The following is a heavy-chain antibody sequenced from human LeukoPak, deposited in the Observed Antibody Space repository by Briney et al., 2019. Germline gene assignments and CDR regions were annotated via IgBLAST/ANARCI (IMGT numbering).Heavy chain of an antibody. V-gene: IGHV3-9*01. CDR2: ISWNSGSI. CDR3: AKDMNYYGSGSWNWFDP. D-gene: IGHD3-10*01. Sequence: GGSLRLPCAASGFTFDDYAMHWVRQAPGKGLEWVSGISWNSGSIGYADSVKGRFTISRDNAKNSLYLQMNSLRAEDTALYYCAKDMNYYGSGSWNWFDPWGQGTLVTVSS. CDR1: GFTFDDYA. J-gene: IGHJ5*02.